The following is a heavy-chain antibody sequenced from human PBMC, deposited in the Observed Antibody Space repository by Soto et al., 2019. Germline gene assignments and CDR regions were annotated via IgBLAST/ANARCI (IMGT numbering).Heavy chain of an antibody. D-gene: IGHD1-26*01. J-gene: IGHJ4*02. CDR1: GDSITGSY. CDR3: ARDMPYAAGSLAGCDY. V-gene: IGHV4-59*01. CDR2: IYHSGTT. Sequence: SGTLSLTCTVSGDSITGSYLSWIRQPPGKTLEWIGYIYHSGTTTYNPSLKSRVSISVDTSKNQFSLRLTSVIAADTAVYYCARDMPYAAGSLAGCDYWGQGILVTVSS.